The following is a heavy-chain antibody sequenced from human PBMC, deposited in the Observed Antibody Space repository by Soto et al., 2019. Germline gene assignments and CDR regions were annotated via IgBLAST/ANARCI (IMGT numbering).Heavy chain of an antibody. D-gene: IGHD3-16*01. CDR2: IWYDGSNK. CDR3: ASWDGYPVKHYD. Sequence: GGSLRLSCAASGFTFSSYGMHWVRQAPGKGLEWVAVIWYDGSNKYYADSVKGRFTISRDNSKNTLYLQMNSLRAEDTAVYYCASWDGYPVKHYDRGQGTLVTVSS. CDR1: GFTFSSYG. J-gene: IGHJ4*02. V-gene: IGHV3-33*01.